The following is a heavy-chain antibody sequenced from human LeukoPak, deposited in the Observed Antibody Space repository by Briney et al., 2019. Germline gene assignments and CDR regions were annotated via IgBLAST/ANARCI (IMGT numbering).Heavy chain of an antibody. CDR3: ARDANRAVAGHFDY. D-gene: IGHD6-19*01. CDR1: GDSVSSNSAA. Sequence: SQTLSLTCAISGDSVSSNSAAWNWIRQSRSRGLEWLGRTYYRSKWYNDYAVSVKSRITINPDTSKNQFSLQLNSVTPEDTAVYYCARDANRAVAGHFDYWGQGTLVTVSS. V-gene: IGHV6-1*01. J-gene: IGHJ4*02. CDR2: TYYRSKWYN.